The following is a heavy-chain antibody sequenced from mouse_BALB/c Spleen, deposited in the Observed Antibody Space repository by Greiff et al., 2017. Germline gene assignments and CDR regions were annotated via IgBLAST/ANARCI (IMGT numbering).Heavy chain of an antibody. CDR3: AREYDYDGYAMDY. Sequence: EVQLVESGGGLVKPGGSLKLSCAASGFTFSSYAMSWVRQSPEKRLEWVAEISSGGSYTYYPDTVTGRFTISRDNAKNTLYLEMSSLRSEDTAMYYCAREYDYDGYAMDYWGQGTSVTVSS. V-gene: IGHV5-9-4*01. CDR2: ISSGGSYT. J-gene: IGHJ4*01. D-gene: IGHD2-4*01. CDR1: GFTFSSYA.